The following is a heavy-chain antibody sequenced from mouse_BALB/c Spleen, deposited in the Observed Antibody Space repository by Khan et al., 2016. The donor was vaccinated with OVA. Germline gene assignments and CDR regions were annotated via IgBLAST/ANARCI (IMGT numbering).Heavy chain of an antibody. Sequence: QVQLQQSGPELVRPGVSVKISCKGSGYTFTDFAMYWVKQSHAESLEWIGLISTYSGNTNYNQNFKGKATMTVDKPSTTAYMELARLTSEDSAIYYGARPAYDGYYDYWGQGTTLTVSS. D-gene: IGHD2-3*01. V-gene: IGHV1S137*01. CDR2: ISTYSGNT. CDR3: ARPAYDGYYDY. CDR1: GYTFTDFA. J-gene: IGHJ2*01.